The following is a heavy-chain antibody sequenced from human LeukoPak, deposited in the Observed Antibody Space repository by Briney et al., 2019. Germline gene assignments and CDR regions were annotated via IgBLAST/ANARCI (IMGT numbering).Heavy chain of an antibody. CDR1: GYSFTSYW. CDR2: IYPGDSDT. Sequence: GESLKISCKGSGYSFTSYWIGWVRQMPGKGLEWMGIIYPGDSDTRYSPSFQGQVTISADKSISTAYLQWSSLKASDTAMYYCARHVGIAAAGLGYNWFDPWGQGTLVTVSS. D-gene: IGHD6-13*01. V-gene: IGHV5-51*01. CDR3: ARHVGIAAAGLGYNWFDP. J-gene: IGHJ5*02.